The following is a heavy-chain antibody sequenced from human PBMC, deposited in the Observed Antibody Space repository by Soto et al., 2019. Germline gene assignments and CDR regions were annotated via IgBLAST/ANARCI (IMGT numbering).Heavy chain of an antibody. Sequence: PGGSLRLSCAASGFTFSSYAMSWVRQAPGKGLEWVSAISGSGGSTYYADSVKGRFTISRDNSKNTLYLQMNSLRAEDTAVYYCAKSPDNSGYYYREYFQHWGQGTLVTVSS. D-gene: IGHD3-22*01. CDR3: AKSPDNSGYYYREYFQH. V-gene: IGHV3-23*01. CDR1: GFTFSSYA. CDR2: ISGSGGST. J-gene: IGHJ1*01.